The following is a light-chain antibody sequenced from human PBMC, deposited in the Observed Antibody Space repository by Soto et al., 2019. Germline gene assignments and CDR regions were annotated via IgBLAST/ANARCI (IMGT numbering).Light chain of an antibody. CDR3: CAYAGKSNWV. CDR1: SSDVGSYNL. J-gene: IGLJ3*02. V-gene: IGLV2-23*01. CDR2: EGS. Sequence: QSVLTQPASVSGSAGQSITISCTGTSSDVGSYNLVSWYQQHPGKAPRVIISEGSERPSGVSSRFSASKSGNTASLTISGLQAEDEADYFCCAYAGKSNWVFGGGTKLTV.